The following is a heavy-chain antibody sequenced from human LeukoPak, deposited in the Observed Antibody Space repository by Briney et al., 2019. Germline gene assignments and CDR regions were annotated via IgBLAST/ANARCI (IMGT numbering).Heavy chain of an antibody. CDR1: GGSISSGGYY. CDR2: IYHSGST. J-gene: IGHJ4*02. Sequence: SQTLSLTCTVSGGSISSGGYYWSWIRQPPGKGLEWIGYIYHSGSTYYNPSLKSRVTISVDRSKNQFSLKLSSVTAADTAVYYCARVYDYVWGSYRTPPFFDYWGQGTLVTVSS. V-gene: IGHV4-30-2*01. D-gene: IGHD3-16*02. CDR3: ARVYDYVWGSYRTPPFFDY.